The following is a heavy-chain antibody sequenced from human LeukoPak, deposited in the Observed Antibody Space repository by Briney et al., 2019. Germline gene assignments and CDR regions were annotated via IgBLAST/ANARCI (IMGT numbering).Heavy chain of an antibody. D-gene: IGHD2-2*01. CDR2: ILYDGSTK. Sequence: AGGSLRLSCAASGFTFSSYAMHWVRQAPGKGLEWVAVILYDGSTKYYADSVKGRFTISRDNSKNTLYLQMNSLRAEDTAVYYCARLRYQLDRLNRRFWWFDPWGQGTLVTVSS. CDR3: ARLRYQLDRLNRRFWWFDP. CDR1: GFTFSSYA. V-gene: IGHV3-30*01. J-gene: IGHJ5*02.